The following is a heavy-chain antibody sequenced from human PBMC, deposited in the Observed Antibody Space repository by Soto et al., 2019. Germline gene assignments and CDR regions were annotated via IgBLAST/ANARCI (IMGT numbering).Heavy chain of an antibody. V-gene: IGHV3-23*01. J-gene: IGHJ4*02. CDR1: GFTFSSYA. D-gene: IGHD4-17*01. Sequence: EVQLLESGGCLVQPGGSLRLSCAASGFTFSSYAMSWVRQAPGKGLEWVSAISGSGGSTYYADSVKGRFTISRDNSKHTLYLQMNSLRAEDTAVYYCAKPVDYGQAPFDYWGQGTLVTVSS. CDR3: AKPVDYGQAPFDY. CDR2: ISGSGGST.